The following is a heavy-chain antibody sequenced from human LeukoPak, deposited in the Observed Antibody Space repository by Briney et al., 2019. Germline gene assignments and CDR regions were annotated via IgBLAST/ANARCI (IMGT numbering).Heavy chain of an antibody. CDR2: ISYDGSNK. CDR3: ARERTSGWDAFDF. D-gene: IGHD6-19*01. J-gene: IGHJ4*02. Sequence: GGSLRLSCAASGFTFSSYGMHWVRQAPGKGLEWVAVISYDGSNKYYADSVKGRFTISRDNSENTLYLQMNSLRAEDTAVYYCARERTSGWDAFDFWGQGTLVTVSS. CDR1: GFTFSSYG. V-gene: IGHV3-30*03.